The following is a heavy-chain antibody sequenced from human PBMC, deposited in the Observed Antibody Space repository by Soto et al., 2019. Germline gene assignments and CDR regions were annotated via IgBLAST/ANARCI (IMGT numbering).Heavy chain of an antibody. CDR1: GFTFSDYY. D-gene: IGHD3-9*01. CDR2: ISSSGSTI. J-gene: IGHJ4*02. Sequence: GGSLRLSCAASGFTFSDYYMSWIRQAPGKGLEWVSYISSSGSTIYYADSVKGRFTISRDNAKNSLYLQMNSLGAEDTAVYYRARGRYDILTGYYVDYWGQGTLVTVSS. V-gene: IGHV3-11*01. CDR3: ARGRYDILTGYYVDY.